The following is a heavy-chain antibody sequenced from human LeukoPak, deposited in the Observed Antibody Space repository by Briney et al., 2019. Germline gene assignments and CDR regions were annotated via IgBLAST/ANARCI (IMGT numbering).Heavy chain of an antibody. CDR2: IYNSGIT. V-gene: IGHV4-4*09. CDR1: GASISGYY. D-gene: IGHD3-9*01. CDR3: ASTTGSSYYDILTGYYTRYYFDY. J-gene: IGHJ4*02. Sequence: SETLSLTCSVSGASISGYYWNWIRQPPGKGLEWIGWIYNSGITNYNPSLKSRVTISVDTSKIQFSLKLSSVTAADTAVYYCASTTGSSYYDILTGYYTRYYFDYWGQGTLVTVSS.